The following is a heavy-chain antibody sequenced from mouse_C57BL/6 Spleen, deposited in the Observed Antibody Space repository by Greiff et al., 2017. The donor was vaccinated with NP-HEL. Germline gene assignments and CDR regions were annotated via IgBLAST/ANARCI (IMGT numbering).Heavy chain of an antibody. CDR1: GFTFSDYG. Sequence: EVMLVESGGGLVKPGGSLKLSCAASGFTFSDYGMHWVRQAPEKGLEWVAYISSGSSTIYYADTVKGRFTISRDNAKNTLFLQMTSLRSEDTAMYYCARDDYGSNNRFDYWGQGTTLTVSS. D-gene: IGHD1-1*01. J-gene: IGHJ2*01. CDR3: ARDDYGSNNRFDY. V-gene: IGHV5-17*01. CDR2: ISSGSSTI.